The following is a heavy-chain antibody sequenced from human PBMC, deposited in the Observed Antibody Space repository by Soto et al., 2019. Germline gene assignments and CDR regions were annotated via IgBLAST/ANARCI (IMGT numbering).Heavy chain of an antibody. D-gene: IGHD2-15*01. V-gene: IGHV4-30-2*01. CDR1: GGSISSGGYS. CDR3: ARGQVVAAQH. CDR2: IYHSGST. Sequence: QLQLQESGSGLVKPSQTLSLTCAVSGGSISSGGYSWSWIRQPPGKGLEWIGYIYHSGSTYYNPSLKSRVTIAVDRAKNQFSLELSSVTAADTAGYYCARGQVVAAQHWGQGTLVTVSS. J-gene: IGHJ4*02.